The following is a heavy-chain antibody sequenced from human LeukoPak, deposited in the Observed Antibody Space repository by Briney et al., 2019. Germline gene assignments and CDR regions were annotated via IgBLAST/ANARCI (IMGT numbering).Heavy chain of an antibody. V-gene: IGHV5-51*01. Sequence: GGSLRLSCKGLGYSFSSYWNAWVRQRPGKGLEWMGIIYPGGSETRYDPSFQGQVTVSADSSTSTAYLQWSSLRASDTAMYYCARASRDGYNQNFDHWGQGTLVTVSS. D-gene: IGHD5-24*01. J-gene: IGHJ4*02. CDR1: GYSFSSYW. CDR2: IYPGGSET. CDR3: ARASRDGYNQNFDH.